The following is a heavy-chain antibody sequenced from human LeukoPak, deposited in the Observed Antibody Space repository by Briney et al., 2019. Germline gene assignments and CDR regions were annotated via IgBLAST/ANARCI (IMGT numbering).Heavy chain of an antibody. Sequence: GGSLRLSCAASAFTFSSYGMHWVRQAPGQGLEWVAFIRYDGSDKDYADSVKGRFTISRDNSKNTLYLQMNSLRPEDTAVYYCANHKNQLLYDGLYFQHWGQGTLVTVSS. V-gene: IGHV3-30*02. D-gene: IGHD2-2*02. CDR3: ANHKNQLLYDGLYFQH. CDR2: IRYDGSDK. J-gene: IGHJ1*01. CDR1: AFTFSSYG.